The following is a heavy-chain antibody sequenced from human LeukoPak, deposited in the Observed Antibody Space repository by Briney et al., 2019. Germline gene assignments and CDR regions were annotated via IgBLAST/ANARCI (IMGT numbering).Heavy chain of an antibody. CDR3: ARDRYGDGFAHLDY. J-gene: IGHJ4*02. CDR2: ITPSGGT. Sequence: GASVKVPCKASGYTFTSYAIHWVRQAPGQGLEWMGWITPSGGTNYPQKFQGRVAITWDTSITTANMDLSRLTSDDTAVYYCARDRYGDGFAHLDYWGQGALVTVSS. CDR1: GYTFTSYA. D-gene: IGHD5-24*01. V-gene: IGHV1-2*02.